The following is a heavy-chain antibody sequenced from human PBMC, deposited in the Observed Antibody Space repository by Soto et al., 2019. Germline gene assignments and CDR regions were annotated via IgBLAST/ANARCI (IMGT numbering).Heavy chain of an antibody. Sequence: PSETLSLTCTVSGGSISSYYWSWIRQPPEKGLEWIGYISYSGSTNYNPSLKSRVTISVDTSKNQFSLKLSSVTAADTAVYYCARVDRIAAAGIDYWGQGTLVTVSS. CDR2: ISYSGST. V-gene: IGHV4-59*12. J-gene: IGHJ4*02. CDR1: GGSISSYY. CDR3: ARVDRIAAAGIDY. D-gene: IGHD6-13*01.